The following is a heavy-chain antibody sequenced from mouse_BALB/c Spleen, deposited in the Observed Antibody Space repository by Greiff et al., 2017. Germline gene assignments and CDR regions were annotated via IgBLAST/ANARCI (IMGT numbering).Heavy chain of an antibody. CDR2: ISSGGGST. CDR3: ARHVGLRYYYAMDY. CDR1: GFTFSSYG. Sequence: EVMLVESGGDLVKPGGSLKLSCAASGFTFSSYGMSWVRQTPDKRLEWVAYISSGGGSTYYPDTVKGRFTISRDNAKNTLYLQMSSLKSEDTAMYYCARHVGLRYYYAMDYWGQGTSVTVSS. V-gene: IGHV5-12-1*01. J-gene: IGHJ4*01. D-gene: IGHD2-4*01.